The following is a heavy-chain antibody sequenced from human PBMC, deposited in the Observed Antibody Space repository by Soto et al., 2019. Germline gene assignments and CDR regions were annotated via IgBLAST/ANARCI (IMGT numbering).Heavy chain of an antibody. J-gene: IGHJ4*02. CDR1: GFTFSSYA. CDR2: ISGSGGST. V-gene: IGHV3-23*01. D-gene: IGHD4-17*01. Sequence: GGSLRLSCAASGFTFSSYAMSWVRQAPGKGLEWVSAISGSGGSTYYADSVKGRFTISRDNSKNTLYLQMNSLRAEDTAVYYCAKDPPVATVTIKLSGKTDYWGQGTLVTVSS. CDR3: AKDPPVATVTIKLSGKTDY.